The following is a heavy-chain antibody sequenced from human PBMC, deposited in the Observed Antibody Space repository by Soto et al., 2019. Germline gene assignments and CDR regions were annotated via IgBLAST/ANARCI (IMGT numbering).Heavy chain of an antibody. CDR3: AGGDSGSFDS. Sequence: PGGSLRLSCAASGFTFSDYYFTWIRRAPGKGLEWVSYISFSGSTIYYADSVKGRFTISRDNAKNSLYLQMNNLRPEDTAVYYCAGGDSGSFDSWGQGTLVTVSS. V-gene: IGHV3-11*01. J-gene: IGHJ4*02. CDR2: ISFSGSTI. D-gene: IGHD3-16*01. CDR1: GFTFSDYY.